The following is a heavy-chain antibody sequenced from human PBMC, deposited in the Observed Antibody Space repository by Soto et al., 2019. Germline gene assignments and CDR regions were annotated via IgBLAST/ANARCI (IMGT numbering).Heavy chain of an antibody. J-gene: IGHJ5*02. CDR1: GYPFTSYH. CDR3: ARGREYSFGYNWFDP. CDR2: INPAEGRT. V-gene: IGHV1-46*01. D-gene: IGHD5-18*01. Sequence: QVQLVQSAAEVRKPGASVMLSCKTSGYPFTSYHMHWVRQAPGQGLEWMGVINPAEGRTRYSQKFQVRVTMTRDTSSSTVYMELNSLRSEDTAFYFCARGREYSFGYNWFDPCGQGTLVTVSS.